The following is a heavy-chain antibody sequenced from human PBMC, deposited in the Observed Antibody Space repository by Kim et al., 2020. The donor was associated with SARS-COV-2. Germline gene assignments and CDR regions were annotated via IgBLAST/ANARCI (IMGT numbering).Heavy chain of an antibody. Sequence: GGSLRLSCVASGFTFSDYYMTWIRQAPGKGLEWVSYISSSGSTLFYADSVKGRFTISRDNAKNSLYLQMNSLRAEDTAVYYCARIFISGYYYVADYYYYMDVWGKGATVTVSS. CDR3: ARIFISGYYYVADYYYYMDV. V-gene: IGHV3-11*01. CDR1: GFTFSDYY. D-gene: IGHD3-22*01. J-gene: IGHJ6*03. CDR2: ISSSGSTL.